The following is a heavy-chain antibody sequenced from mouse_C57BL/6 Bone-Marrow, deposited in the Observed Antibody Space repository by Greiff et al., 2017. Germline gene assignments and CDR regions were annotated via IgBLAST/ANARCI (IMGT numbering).Heavy chain of an antibody. CDR1: GYTFTDYY. J-gene: IGHJ4*01. V-gene: IGHV1-76*01. Sequence: QVQLKQSGAELVRPGASVKLSCKASGYTFTDYYINWVKQRPGQGLEWIARIYPGSGNTYYNEKFKGKATLTAEKSSSTAYMQLSSLTSEDSAVYFCARYPITTVVATYYYAMDYWGQGTSVTVSS. D-gene: IGHD1-1*01. CDR3: ARYPITTVVATYYYAMDY. CDR2: IYPGSGNT.